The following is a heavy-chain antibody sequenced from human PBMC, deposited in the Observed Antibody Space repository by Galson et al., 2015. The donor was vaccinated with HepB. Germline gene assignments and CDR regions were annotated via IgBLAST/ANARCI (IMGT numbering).Heavy chain of an antibody. Sequence: SLRLSCAASGFTFSSYGMHWVRQAPGKGLEWVAVIWYDGSNKYYAGSVKGRFTISRDNSKNTLYLQMNSLRAEDTAVYYCARERSVPAFDIWGQGTMVTVSS. J-gene: IGHJ3*02. V-gene: IGHV3-33*01. D-gene: IGHD3-3*01. CDR2: IWYDGSNK. CDR1: GFTFSSYG. CDR3: ARERSVPAFDI.